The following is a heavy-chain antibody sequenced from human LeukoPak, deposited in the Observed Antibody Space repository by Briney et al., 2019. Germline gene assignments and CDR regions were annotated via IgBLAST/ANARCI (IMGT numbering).Heavy chain of an antibody. D-gene: IGHD5-12*01. V-gene: IGHV1-2*02. Sequence: ASVKVSCKASGYTFTDYYMHWVRQAPGQGLEWMGWINPNSGGTNYAQKFQGRVTMTRDTSISTAYMELSRLRSDDTAVYYCARERRGSGYDLRRDFDYWGQGTLVTVSS. CDR2: INPNSGGT. J-gene: IGHJ4*02. CDR3: ARERRGSGYDLRRDFDY. CDR1: GYTFTDYY.